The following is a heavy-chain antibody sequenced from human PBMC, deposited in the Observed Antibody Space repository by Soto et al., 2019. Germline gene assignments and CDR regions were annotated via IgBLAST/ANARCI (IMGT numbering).Heavy chain of an antibody. J-gene: IGHJ5*02. V-gene: IGHV3-23*01. CDR1: GFSFSSYA. D-gene: IGHD3-9*01. CDR2: ISSSGIST. Sequence: GGSLRLSCAASGFSFSSYAMTWVRQAPGKGLEWVSGISSSGISTYYADSVNGRFTISRDNSKNTLYLQMNRMRAEDTDVYYCARDEGELRYFDWSPGHNWFDPWGQGTQVTVSS. CDR3: ARDEGELRYFDWSPGHNWFDP.